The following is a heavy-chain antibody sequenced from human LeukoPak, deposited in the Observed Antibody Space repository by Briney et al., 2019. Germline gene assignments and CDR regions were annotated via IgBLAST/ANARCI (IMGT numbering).Heavy chain of an antibody. CDR2: ISGSGGST. V-gene: IGHV3-23*01. Sequence: GGSLRLSCAASGFTFSSYAMSWVRQAPGKGLEWVSAISGSGGSTYYADSVKGRFTISRDNSKNTLYLQMNSLRAEDTAVYYCAKDMGYYDSSGYYFLRAFDIWGQGTMVTVSS. D-gene: IGHD3-22*01. J-gene: IGHJ3*02. CDR1: GFTFSSYA. CDR3: AKDMGYYDSSGYYFLRAFDI.